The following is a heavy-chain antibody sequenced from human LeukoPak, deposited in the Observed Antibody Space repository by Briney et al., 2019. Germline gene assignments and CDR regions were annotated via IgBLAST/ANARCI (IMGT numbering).Heavy chain of an antibody. D-gene: IGHD4-23*01. Sequence: AETLSLTCTVSGGSISSYYWSWIRQPPGKGLEWIGYIYYSGSTNYNPSLKSRVTISVDTSKNQFSLKLSSVTAADTAVYYCARATPHGGGTLYYFDYGGQATSATVSS. CDR3: ARATPHGGGTLYYFDY. V-gene: IGHV4-59*01. J-gene: IGHJ4*02. CDR2: IYYSGST. CDR1: GGSISSYY.